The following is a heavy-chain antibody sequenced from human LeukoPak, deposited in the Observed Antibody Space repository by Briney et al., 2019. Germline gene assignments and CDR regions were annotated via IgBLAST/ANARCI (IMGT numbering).Heavy chain of an antibody. D-gene: IGHD2-15*01. V-gene: IGHV1-2*02. Sequence: EASVKVSCKASGYTFTGYYMHWVRQAPGQGLEWMGWINPNSGGTNYAQKFQGRVTLTRDTSISTAYMEARRLRSDDTAVYYCARDPDCSGGSCYRGYYFDYWGQGTLVTVSS. CDR2: INPNSGGT. CDR3: ARDPDCSGGSCYRGYYFDY. CDR1: GYTFTGYY. J-gene: IGHJ4*02.